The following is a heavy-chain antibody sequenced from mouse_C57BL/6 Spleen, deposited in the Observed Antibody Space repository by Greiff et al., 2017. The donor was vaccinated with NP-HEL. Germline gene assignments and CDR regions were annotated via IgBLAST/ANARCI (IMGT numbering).Heavy chain of an antibody. CDR1: GYTFTSYG. CDR2: IYPRSGNT. CDR3: ARGDGRFAY. D-gene: IGHD1-2*01. Sequence: VKLMESGAELARPGASVKLSCKASGYTFTSYGISWVKQRTGQGLEWIGEIYPRSGNTYYNEKFKGKATLTADKSSSTAYMELRSLTSEDSAVYFCARGDGRFAYWGQGTLVTVSA. V-gene: IGHV1-81*01. J-gene: IGHJ3*01.